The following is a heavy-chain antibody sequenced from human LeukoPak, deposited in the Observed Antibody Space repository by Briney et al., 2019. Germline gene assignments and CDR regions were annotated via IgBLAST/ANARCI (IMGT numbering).Heavy chain of an antibody. Sequence: ASVKVSCKASGYTFTSYGISWVRQAPGQGLEWMGWISAYNSNTNYAQKLQGRVTMTTDTSTSTAYMELRSLRSDDTAVYYCARAPYSSGWYGYLDYWGQGTPVTVSS. V-gene: IGHV1-18*01. CDR2: ISAYNSNT. CDR3: ARAPYSSGWYGYLDY. CDR1: GYTFTSYG. D-gene: IGHD6-19*01. J-gene: IGHJ4*02.